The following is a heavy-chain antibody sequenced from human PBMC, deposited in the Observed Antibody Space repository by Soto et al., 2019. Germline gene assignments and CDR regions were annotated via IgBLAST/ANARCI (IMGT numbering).Heavy chain of an antibody. J-gene: IGHJ4*02. CDR2: IIPILGIA. D-gene: IGHD3-10*01. V-gene: IGHV1-69*08. Sequence: QVQLVQSGAEVKKPGSSVKVSCKASGGTFSSYTISWVRQAPGQGLEWMGRIIPILGIANYAQKFQGRVTITADKSTSTAYMELSSLRSEDTAASYCAREGGWFEYVWGQGTLVTVSS. CDR3: AREGGWFEYV. CDR1: GGTFSSYT.